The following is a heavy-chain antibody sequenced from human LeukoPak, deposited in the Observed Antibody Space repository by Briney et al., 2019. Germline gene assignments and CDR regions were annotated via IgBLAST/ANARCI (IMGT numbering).Heavy chain of an antibody. J-gene: IGHJ3*02. D-gene: IGHD2-2*01. CDR3: AKVSNYCSSTSCYRGDDAFDI. Sequence: GGSLRLSCAASGFTLSSYGMHWVRQAPGKGLEWVAVISYDGSNKYYADSVKGRFTISRDNSKNTLYLQMNSLRAEDTAVYYCAKVSNYCSSTSCYRGDDAFDIWGPGTMVTVSS. CDR2: ISYDGSNK. CDR1: GFTLSSYG. V-gene: IGHV3-30*18.